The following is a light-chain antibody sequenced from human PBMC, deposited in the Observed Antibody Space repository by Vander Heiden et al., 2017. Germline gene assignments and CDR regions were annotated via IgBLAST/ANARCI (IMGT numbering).Light chain of an antibody. Sequence: EIVMTQSPATLSLSPGERATLSCRASQSVSSSYLSWYQQKPGQAPRLLIYGASTRATGIPARFSGSGSGTDFTLTISSLQPEDFAVYYCQQDDNLPNTFGQGTKLEIK. CDR3: QQDDNLPNT. CDR2: GAS. CDR1: QSVSSSY. J-gene: IGKJ2*01. V-gene: IGKV3D-7*01.